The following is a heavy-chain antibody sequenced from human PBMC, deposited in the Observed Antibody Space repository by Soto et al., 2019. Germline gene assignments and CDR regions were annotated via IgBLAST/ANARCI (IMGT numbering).Heavy chain of an antibody. CDR2: ISYDGSNK. V-gene: IGHV3-30*18. J-gene: IGHJ6*03. CDR3: AKNPSAIFGVVITTRYYYYYMDV. Sequence: GGSLRLSCAASGFTFGSYGMHWVRQAPGKGLEWVAVISYDGSNKYYADSVKGRFTISRDNSKNTLYLQMNSLRAEDTAVYYCAKNPSAIFGVVITTRYYYYYMDVWGKGTTVTVSS. CDR1: GFTFGSYG. D-gene: IGHD3-3*01.